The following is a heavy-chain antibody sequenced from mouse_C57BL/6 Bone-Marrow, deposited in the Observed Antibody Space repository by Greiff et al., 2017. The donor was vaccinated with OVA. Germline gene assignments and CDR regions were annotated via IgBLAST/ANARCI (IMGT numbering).Heavy chain of an antibody. Sequence: EVQLQQSGPVLVKPGASVKMSCKASGYTFTDYYMNWVKQSHGKSLEWIGVINPYNGGTSYNQKFQGKATLTVDKSSSTAYMEHNSLTSEDSAVYYCARSYYSTLFYYAMDYWGQGTSVTVSS. CDR1: GYTFTDYY. CDR3: ARSYYSTLFYYAMDY. D-gene: IGHD2-5*01. V-gene: IGHV1-19*01. J-gene: IGHJ4*01. CDR2: INPYNGGT.